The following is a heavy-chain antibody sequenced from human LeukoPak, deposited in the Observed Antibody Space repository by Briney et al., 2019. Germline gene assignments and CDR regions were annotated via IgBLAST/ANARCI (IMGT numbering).Heavy chain of an antibody. V-gene: IGHV4-59*01. CDR3: ARSLPWVRGVINRFDY. J-gene: IGHJ4*02. Sequence: SETLSLTCTVSGGSISSYYWSWIRQPPGKGLEWIGYIYYSGSTNYNPSLKSRVTISVDTSKNQFSLKLSSVTAADTAVYYCARSLPWVRGVINRFDYWGQGTLVTVS. CDR1: GGSISSYY. D-gene: IGHD3-10*01. CDR2: IYYSGST.